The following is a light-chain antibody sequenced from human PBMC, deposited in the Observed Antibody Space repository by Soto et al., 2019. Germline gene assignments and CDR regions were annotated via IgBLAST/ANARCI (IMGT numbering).Light chain of an antibody. CDR2: GAS. CDR3: QQYGSSFT. Sequence: EIVLTQSPGTLSLSPGERATLSCGASQSVTRNYLAWYQQKPGQAPRLLIYGASSRATGIPDRFSGSGSGTDFTLTISRLEPEDYAVYYCQQYGSSFTFGPGTKVDIK. V-gene: IGKV3-20*01. J-gene: IGKJ3*01. CDR1: QSVTRNY.